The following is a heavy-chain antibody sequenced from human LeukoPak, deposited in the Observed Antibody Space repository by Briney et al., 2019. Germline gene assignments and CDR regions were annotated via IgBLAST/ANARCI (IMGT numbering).Heavy chain of an antibody. CDR3: ARSGSDFDY. V-gene: IGHV3-7*01. J-gene: IGHJ4*02. Sequence: GGSLRLSCAASGFTFSSYAMHWVRQAPGKGLEWVANIKQDGSEKYYVDSVKGRFTISRDNAENSLYLQMDSLRAEDTAVYYCARSGSDFDYWGQGTLVTVSS. CDR2: IKQDGSEK. D-gene: IGHD1-26*01. CDR1: GFTFSSYA.